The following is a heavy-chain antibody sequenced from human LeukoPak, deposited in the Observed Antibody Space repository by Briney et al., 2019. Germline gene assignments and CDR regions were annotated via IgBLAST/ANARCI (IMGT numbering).Heavy chain of an antibody. V-gene: IGHV3-23*01. CDR1: GFTFSRYE. CDR2: ISGIGGST. D-gene: IGHD2-8*01. CDR3: AKEPLRLTNDAFDI. Sequence: RGSLRLSCAASGFTFSRYEMNWVRQAPRKGLEWVSAISGIGGSTYYADSVKRRFTISRDNYKNTLYLQMNSVRAEDTAVYYCAKEPLRLTNDAFDIWGQGTMVTVSS. J-gene: IGHJ3*02.